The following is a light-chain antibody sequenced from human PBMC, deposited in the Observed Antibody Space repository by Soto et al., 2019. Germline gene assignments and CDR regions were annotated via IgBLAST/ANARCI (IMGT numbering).Light chain of an antibody. CDR3: QQYGSSSWT. CDR1: HSVSSSY. Sequence: EIVLTQSPGTLSLSPGERATLSCRASHSVSSSYFAWYQQRFGQAPRLLIYGASSRATSIPDRFSGSGSGTDFTLTISRLEPEDFAVYYCQQYGSSSWTFGQGTKVEIK. CDR2: GAS. J-gene: IGKJ1*01. V-gene: IGKV3-20*01.